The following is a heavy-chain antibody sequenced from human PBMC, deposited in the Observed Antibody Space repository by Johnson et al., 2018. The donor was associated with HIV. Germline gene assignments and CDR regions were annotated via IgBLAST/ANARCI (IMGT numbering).Heavy chain of an antibody. Sequence: YADSVKGRVTISGDNSKNTLYLQMNGLRAEDTAVYYCARVRLPDAFDIWGRGTMVTVSS. V-gene: IGHV3-30*01. J-gene: IGHJ3*02. CDR3: ARVRLPDAFDI.